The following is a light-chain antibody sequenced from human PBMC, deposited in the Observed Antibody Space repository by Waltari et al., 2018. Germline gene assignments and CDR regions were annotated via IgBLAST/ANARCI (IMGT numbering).Light chain of an antibody. CDR3: LSYTTRISFV. CDR1: SNDIGNSHH. CDR2: EVT. Sequence: QPALTQPASVSASPGPSITIPCTGSSNDIGNSHHVGWYHQHPGNAPRLIISEVTERPSGVSDRFSGSKSGNTASLTISGLQAEDEADYYCLSYTTRISFVFGGGTKLSVL. V-gene: IGLV2-23*02. J-gene: IGLJ2*01.